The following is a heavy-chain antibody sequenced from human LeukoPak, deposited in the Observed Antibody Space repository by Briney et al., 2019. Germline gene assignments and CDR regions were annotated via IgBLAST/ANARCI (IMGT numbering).Heavy chain of an antibody. Sequence: SETLSLTCTVSGGSISSYYWSWIRQPPGKGLEWIGYIYYSGRTNYNPSLKSRVTISVDTSKNQFSLKLSSVTAADTAVYYCARSQYYDFWSGHYINPWGQGTLVTVSS. J-gene: IGHJ5*02. CDR1: GGSISSYY. CDR2: IYYSGRT. D-gene: IGHD3-3*01. CDR3: ARSQYYDFWSGHYINP. V-gene: IGHV4-59*08.